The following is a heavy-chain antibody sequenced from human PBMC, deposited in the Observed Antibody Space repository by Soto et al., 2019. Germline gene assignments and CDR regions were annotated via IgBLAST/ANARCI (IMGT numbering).Heavy chain of an antibody. J-gene: IGHJ4*02. D-gene: IGHD2-21*02. CDR3: ARVQYFGYGGNSYFDY. V-gene: IGHV3-7*01. CDR1: GFTFSSYW. CDR2: IKQDGSET. Sequence: GGSLRLSCAASGFTFSSYWMSWVRQAPGKGLEWVANIKQDGSETYYVDSVKGRFTISRDNAKNSLYLQMNSLRAEDTAVYYCARVQYFGYGGNSYFDYWGQGTLVTVSS.